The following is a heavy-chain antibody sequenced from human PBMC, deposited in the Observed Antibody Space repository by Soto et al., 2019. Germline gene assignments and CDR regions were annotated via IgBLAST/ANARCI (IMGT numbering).Heavy chain of an antibody. V-gene: IGHV1-69*13. CDR2: IIPIFGTA. J-gene: IGHJ4*02. D-gene: IGHD7-27*01. CDR3: ARDPDSLGISPYFDY. Sequence: SVKVSCKASGGTLSSYAISWVRQSPGQGLEWMGGIIPIFGTANYAQKFQGRVTITADESTSTAYMELSSLRSEDTAVYYCARDPDSLGISPYFDYWGQGTLVTVSS. CDR1: GGTLSSYA.